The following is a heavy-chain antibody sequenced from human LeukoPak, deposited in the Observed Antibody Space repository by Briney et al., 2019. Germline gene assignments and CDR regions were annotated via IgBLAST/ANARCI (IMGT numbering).Heavy chain of an antibody. CDR3: ARGSYSTVPELFDY. J-gene: IGHJ4*02. CDR1: GLTFSSYA. CDR2: ISYDGSNK. D-gene: IGHD4-11*01. V-gene: IGHV3-30*04. Sequence: GGSLRLSGAASGLTFSSYAMYWVRQAPGKGLEWVAVISYDGSNKYYADSVKGRFTISRDNSKNTLYLQMNSLRAEDTAVYYCARGSYSTVPELFDYWGQGTLVTVSS.